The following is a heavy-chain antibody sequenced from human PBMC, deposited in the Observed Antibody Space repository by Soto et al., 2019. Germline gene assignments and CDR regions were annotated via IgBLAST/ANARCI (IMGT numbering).Heavy chain of an antibody. CDR3: IRAAAGLDP. CDR2: IRTKTNNYAT. Sequence: EVKVVESGGDLVQPGGSLKLSCAASGFPFSGSEIHWVRQASGKGLEWVGHIRTKTNNYATAYAASVKGRFSISRDDLNNKAYLEMNSLRTEDTAVYYCIRAAAGLDPWGQGTLVTVSS. J-gene: IGHJ5*02. V-gene: IGHV3-73*01. CDR1: GFPFSGSE. D-gene: IGHD6-13*01.